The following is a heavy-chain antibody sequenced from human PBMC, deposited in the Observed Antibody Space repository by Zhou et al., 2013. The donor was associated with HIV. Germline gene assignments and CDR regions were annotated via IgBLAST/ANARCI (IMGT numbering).Heavy chain of an antibody. V-gene: IGHV1-69*11. Sequence: QVHLVQSGAEVKKPGSSVKVTCKASGVTFNTFGITWVRQAPGQGLEWMGRIIPVLKTANYAQKFQGRVTITADEVTTTAYMELSSLRSEDTAIYYCARDQALSGHFDYWGQGPWSPSP. J-gene: IGHJ4*02. CDR3: ARDQALSGHFDY. CDR2: IIPVLKTA. CDR1: GVTFNTFG. D-gene: IGHD3-3*01.